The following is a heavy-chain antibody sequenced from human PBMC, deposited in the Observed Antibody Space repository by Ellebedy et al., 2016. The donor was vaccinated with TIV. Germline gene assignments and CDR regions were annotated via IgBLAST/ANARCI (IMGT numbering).Heavy chain of an antibody. CDR2: ISGDGDST. Sequence: PGGSLRLSCAASGFTFDDYAMHWVRQAPGKGLEWVSLISGDGDSTYYADSVKGRFTISRDNSKNSLYLQMNSLRAEDTAVYYCARDSGDYEDYFDYWGQGTLVTVSS. CDR1: GFTFDDYA. D-gene: IGHD4-17*01. CDR3: ARDSGDYEDYFDY. V-gene: IGHV3-43*02. J-gene: IGHJ4*02.